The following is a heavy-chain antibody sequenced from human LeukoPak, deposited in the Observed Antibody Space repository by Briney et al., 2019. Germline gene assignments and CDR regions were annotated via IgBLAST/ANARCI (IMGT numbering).Heavy chain of an antibody. Sequence: SVKVSCKASGYTFTGYYMHWVRQAPGQGLEWMGWINPNSGGTNYAQKFQDRVTMTRDTSISTAYMELSRLRSDDTAVYYCARLADSSGYYLIYYFDYWGQGTLVTVSS. J-gene: IGHJ4*02. D-gene: IGHD3-22*01. CDR2: INPNSGGT. CDR1: GYTFTGYY. CDR3: ARLADSSGYYLIYYFDY. V-gene: IGHV1-2*02.